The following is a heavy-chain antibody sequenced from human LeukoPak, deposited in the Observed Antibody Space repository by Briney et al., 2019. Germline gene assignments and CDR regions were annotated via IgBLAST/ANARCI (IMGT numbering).Heavy chain of an antibody. CDR2: ISYDGSNK. CDR1: GFTFSSYG. CDR3: AKDGGWLVLLGYFQH. V-gene: IGHV3-30*18. J-gene: IGHJ1*01. Sequence: GGSLRLSCAASGFTFSSYGMHWVRQAPGKGLEWVAVISYDGSNKYYADSVKGRFTISSDNSKNTLYLQMNSLRAEDTAVYYCAKDGGWLVLLGYFQHWGQGTLVTVSS. D-gene: IGHD6-19*01.